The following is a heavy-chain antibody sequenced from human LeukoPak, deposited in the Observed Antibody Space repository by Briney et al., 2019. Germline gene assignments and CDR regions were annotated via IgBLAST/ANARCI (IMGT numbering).Heavy chain of an antibody. Sequence: SETLSLTCTVSGGSISSHYWSWIRQPPGKGLEWIGCIYYTGSTIYNPSLKSRVTISVDTSKNQFSLKLSSVTAADTAMYYCARAPPDSSGHHNRYFDLWGRGTLVTVSS. CDR3: ARAPPDSSGHHNRYFDL. CDR1: GGSISSHY. V-gene: IGHV4-59*11. CDR2: IYYTGST. D-gene: IGHD3-22*01. J-gene: IGHJ2*01.